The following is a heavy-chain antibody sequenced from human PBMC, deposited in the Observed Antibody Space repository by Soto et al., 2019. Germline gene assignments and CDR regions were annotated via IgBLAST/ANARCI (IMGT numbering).Heavy chain of an antibody. CDR3: AKAERWLHKYFDY. CDR1: GGSFTNYY. D-gene: IGHD5-12*01. CDR2: IYNTGST. Sequence: SETLSLTCTVSGGSFTNYYWSWIRQPPGRGLEWIGYIYNTGSTNYNPSLKSRVTISVDTSKNQFSLKLSSVTAADTAVYYCAKAERWLHKYFDYWGQGTLVTVSS. V-gene: IGHV4-59*12. J-gene: IGHJ4*02.